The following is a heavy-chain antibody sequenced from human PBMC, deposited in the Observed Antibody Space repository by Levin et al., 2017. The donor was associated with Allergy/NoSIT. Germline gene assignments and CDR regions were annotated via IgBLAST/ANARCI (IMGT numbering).Heavy chain of an antibody. D-gene: IGHD6-13*01. CDR3: ARGDGQQLVLDGRYFDY. V-gene: IGHV3-30-3*01. Sequence: GGSLRLSCVASGFTLSNYAMHWVRQAPDKGLEWVAVISYDGINKYYADSVKGRFTISRDISKNTLYLQMNSLRTDDTAMYFCARGDGQQLVLDGRYFDYWGQGTLVIVSS. CDR1: GFTLSNYA. J-gene: IGHJ4*02. CDR2: ISYDGINK.